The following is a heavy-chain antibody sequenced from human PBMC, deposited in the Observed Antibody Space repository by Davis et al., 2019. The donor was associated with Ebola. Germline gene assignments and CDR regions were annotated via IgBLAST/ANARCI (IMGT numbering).Heavy chain of an antibody. V-gene: IGHV1-2*04. D-gene: IGHD5/OR15-5a*01. Sequence: AASVNVSCKASGYTFIDYYIHLVRQAPGQGLEWIGWINPKSGGTKCAQKFQDWITMTRDTFITTAYVELSGLTSDDTAIYYCARAVSPTADYYMDVWGKGTAVTVSS. J-gene: IGHJ6*03. CDR2: INPKSGGT. CDR3: ARAVSPTADYYMDV. CDR1: GYTFIDYY.